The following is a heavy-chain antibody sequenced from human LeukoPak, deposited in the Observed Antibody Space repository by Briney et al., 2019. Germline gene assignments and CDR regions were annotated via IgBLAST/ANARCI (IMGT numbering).Heavy chain of an antibody. V-gene: IGHV3-72*01. CDR1: GFTFSSYA. D-gene: IGHD3-3*01. Sequence: PGGSLRLSCAASGFTFSSYAMHWVRQAPGKGLEWVGRIRNKVNSYITDYAASVKGRFSISRDDSKDSLYLQMSSLTPEDTAVYYCARTYYDSWSGYYGLDVWGQGTTVAVSS. J-gene: IGHJ6*02. CDR2: IRNKVNSYIT. CDR3: ARTYYDSWSGYYGLDV.